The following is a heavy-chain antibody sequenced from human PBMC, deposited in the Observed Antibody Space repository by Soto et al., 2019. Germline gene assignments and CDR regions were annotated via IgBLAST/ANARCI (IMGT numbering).Heavy chain of an antibody. CDR1: GFTFSSYA. D-gene: IGHD2-15*01. CDR3: ARARVYCSGGSCYGDGDFDY. V-gene: IGHV3-30-3*01. J-gene: IGHJ4*02. Sequence: QVQLVESGGGVVQPGRSLRLSCAASGFTFSSYAMHWVRQAPGKGLEWVAVISYDGSNKYYADSVKGRFTISRDNSKNTLYLQMNSLIAEDKAVYYCARARVYCSGGSCYGDGDFDYWGQGTLVTVSS. CDR2: ISYDGSNK.